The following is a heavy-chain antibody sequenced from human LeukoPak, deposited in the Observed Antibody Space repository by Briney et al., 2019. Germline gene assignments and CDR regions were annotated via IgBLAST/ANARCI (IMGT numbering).Heavy chain of an antibody. D-gene: IGHD3-3*01. V-gene: IGHV3-7*01. J-gene: IGHJ6*03. CDR1: GFTVTEHG. CDR3: ARLNYDFWSGVWEGYYMDV. Sequence: GGSLTLSCAASGFTVTEHGVHWVRQAPGKGLEWVANIREDGSEKYYVDSVRGRFTVSRDNAKNSLYLQVNSLRAEDTAVYYCARLNYDFWSGVWEGYYMDVWGKGTTVTVSS. CDR2: IREDGSEK.